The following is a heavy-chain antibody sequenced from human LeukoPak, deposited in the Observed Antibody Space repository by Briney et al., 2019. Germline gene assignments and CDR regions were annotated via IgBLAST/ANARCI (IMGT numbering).Heavy chain of an antibody. J-gene: IGHJ6*02. CDR3: ARLINYYGSGSSPYYGMDV. CDR1: GYTFTSYG. V-gene: IGHV1-18*01. D-gene: IGHD3-10*01. CDR2: ISAYNGNT. Sequence: GASVKVSCKASGYTFTSYGISWVRQAPGQGLEWMGWISAYNGNTNYAQKLQGRVTMTTDTSTSTAYMELRSLRSDDTAVYYCARLINYYGSGSSPYYGMDVWGQGTTVTVSS.